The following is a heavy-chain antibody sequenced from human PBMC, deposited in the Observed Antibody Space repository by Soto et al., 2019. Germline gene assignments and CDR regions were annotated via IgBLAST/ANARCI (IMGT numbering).Heavy chain of an antibody. CDR3: ARGPGDFWSGYFDY. CDR1: GYTFTAYY. Sequence: QVQLVQSGAEVKKPGASVKVSCKASGYTFTAYYMHWVRQAPGQGLEWMGWINPSSGGTNYAQKFQGWVIMTRDTSISTAYMELSRLRSDDTAMYSCARGPGDFWSGYFDYWGQGTLVTVSS. V-gene: IGHV1-2*04. J-gene: IGHJ4*02. CDR2: INPSSGGT. D-gene: IGHD3-3*01.